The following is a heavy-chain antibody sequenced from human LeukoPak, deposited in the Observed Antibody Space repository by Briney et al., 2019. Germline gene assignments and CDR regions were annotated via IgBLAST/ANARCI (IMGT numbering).Heavy chain of an antibody. J-gene: IGHJ4*02. CDR1: GFTFDDYT. Sequence: GGSLRLSCAASGFTFDDYTMHWVRQAPGKGLEWVSLISWDGGSTYYADSVKGRFTISRDNSKNSLYLQMNSLRTEDTALYYCAKEMAHRSRAWNFGLYHYYDSIPGDYWGQGTLVTVSS. CDR2: ISWDGGST. V-gene: IGHV3-43*01. CDR3: AKEMAHRSRAWNFGLYHYYDSIPGDY. D-gene: IGHD3-22*01.